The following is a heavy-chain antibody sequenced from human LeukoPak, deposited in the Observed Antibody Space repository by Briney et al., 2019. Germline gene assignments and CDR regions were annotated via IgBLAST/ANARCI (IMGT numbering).Heavy chain of an antibody. CDR1: GITFSNCG. D-gene: IGHD2/OR15-2a*01. Sequence: AGSLTLSCTVSGITFSNCGKSWVRHAPEKGEEWVAVSSGSGGHTKCADSVEGRFTISRDSPKNTLYVQVNSLRAEDTAVCFCAKRGVVIRVILGGFHKEAYYFDSWGQGGLVTVSS. CDR2: SSGSGGHT. CDR3: AKRGVVIRVILGGFHKEAYYFDS. J-gene: IGHJ4*02. V-gene: IGHV3-23*01.